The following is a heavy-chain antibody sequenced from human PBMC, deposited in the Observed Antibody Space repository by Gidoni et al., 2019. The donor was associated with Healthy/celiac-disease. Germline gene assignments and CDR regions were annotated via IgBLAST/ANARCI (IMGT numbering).Heavy chain of an antibody. D-gene: IGHD2-15*01. Sequence: EVQLVESGGGLVQPGRSLRLSCAASGFPFDDSAMHWVRQAPGKGLEWVSGISWNSGSIGYADSVKGRFTISRDNAKNSLYLQMNSLRAEDTALYYCAKDFCSGGSCYTLNYWGQGTLVTVSS. J-gene: IGHJ4*02. V-gene: IGHV3-9*01. CDR2: ISWNSGSI. CDR3: AKDFCSGGSCYTLNY. CDR1: GFPFDDSA.